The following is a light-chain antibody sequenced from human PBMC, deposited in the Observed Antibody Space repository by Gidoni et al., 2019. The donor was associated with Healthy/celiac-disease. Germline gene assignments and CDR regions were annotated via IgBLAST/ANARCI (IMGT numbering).Light chain of an antibody. CDR1: QSVSSSY. CDR3: QQYGSSPPLT. J-gene: IGKJ4*01. V-gene: IGKV3-20*01. Sequence: EIVLTQSPGTLSLSPGERATLSCRASQSVSSSYLAWYQQQPGQAPRLLIYGASSRATGIPARFSGSGSGTDFTLTISRLEPEDFAVYYCQQYGSSPPLTFXGXTKVEIK. CDR2: GAS.